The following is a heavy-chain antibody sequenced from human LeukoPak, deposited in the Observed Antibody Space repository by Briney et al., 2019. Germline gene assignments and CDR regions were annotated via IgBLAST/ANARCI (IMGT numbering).Heavy chain of an antibody. CDR3: ARDRHSGGAF. Sequence: PGGSLRLSCAASGFTFSNYWMHWVRQVPGKGLVWVSRIQSGGCRTWYADSVEGRFTISRDNAKNTLYLQMNSLRVEDTAVYYCARDRHSGGAFWGQGTLVTASS. CDR1: GFTFSNYW. J-gene: IGHJ4*02. CDR2: IQSGGCRT. V-gene: IGHV3-74*01. D-gene: IGHD2-15*01.